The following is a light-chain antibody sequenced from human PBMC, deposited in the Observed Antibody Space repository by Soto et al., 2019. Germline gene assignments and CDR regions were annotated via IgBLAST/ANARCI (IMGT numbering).Light chain of an antibody. Sequence: DIEMTQSPSSLSASVGDRVTITCRARESIGTYLNWFQQKPAKAPKLLIYSASTLETGAPSRFSGSGSGTEFTLTISSLQREDFATYFCQQSYSTPFFTFGPGTKVDIK. CDR3: QQSYSTPFFT. CDR1: ESIGTY. V-gene: IGKV1-39*01. J-gene: IGKJ3*01. CDR2: SAS.